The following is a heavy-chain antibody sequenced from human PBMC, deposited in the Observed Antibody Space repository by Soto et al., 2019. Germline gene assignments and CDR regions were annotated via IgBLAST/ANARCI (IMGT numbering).Heavy chain of an antibody. V-gene: IGHV1-69*06. J-gene: IGHJ4*02. CDR1: GGTFGIYP. D-gene: IGHD3-10*01. CDR2: IIPMFGTT. CDR3: AREGVNYGLVIFDY. Sequence: SVKVSCKASGGTFGIYPVSWVRQAPGQGLEWMGGIIPMFGTTNYAQKFQGRVTITADTSTSTAYMDLSSLRSDDTAVYYCAREGVNYGLVIFDYWGQGTLVTVSS.